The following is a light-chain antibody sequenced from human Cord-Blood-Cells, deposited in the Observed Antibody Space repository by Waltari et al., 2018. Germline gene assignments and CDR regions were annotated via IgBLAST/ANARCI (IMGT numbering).Light chain of an antibody. V-gene: IGKV4-1*01. CDR3: QQYYSTPLT. CDR1: QSVLYSSNNKNY. J-gene: IGKJ4*01. Sequence: DIVMTQSPDSLAVSLGERATINCKSSQSVLYSSNNKNYLAWYQQKPGQPPKLLIYWASTRESGFPDRFSGGGSRTDFTLTISSLQAEDVAVYYCQQYYSTPLTFGGGTKVEIK. CDR2: WAS.